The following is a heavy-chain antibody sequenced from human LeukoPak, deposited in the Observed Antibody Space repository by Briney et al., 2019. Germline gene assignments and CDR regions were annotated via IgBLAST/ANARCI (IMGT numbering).Heavy chain of an antibody. D-gene: IGHD3-10*01. Sequence: ASVKVSCKASGYTFTGYYMHWVRQATGQGLEWMGWMNPNSGNTGYAQKFQGRVTMTRNTSISTAYMELSSLRSEDTAVYYCARNMLRGVIGYYYYGMDVWGQGTTVTVSS. CDR3: ARNMLRGVIGYYYYGMDV. J-gene: IGHJ6*02. CDR2: MNPNSGNT. CDR1: GYTFTGYY. V-gene: IGHV1-8*02.